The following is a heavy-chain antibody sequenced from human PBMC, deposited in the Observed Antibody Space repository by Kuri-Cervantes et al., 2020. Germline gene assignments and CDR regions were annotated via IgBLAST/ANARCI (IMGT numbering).Heavy chain of an antibody. CDR2: IYYSGST. V-gene: IGHV4-34*01. CDR3: ARRETLIPGIAAAGGGGFDP. J-gene: IGHJ5*02. D-gene: IGHD6-13*01. CDR1: GGSFSGYY. Sequence: SETLSLTCAVYGGSFSGYYWRWIRQPPGKGLEWIGSIYYSGSTYYNPSLKSRVTISVDTSKNQFSLKLSSVTAADTAVYYCARRETLIPGIAAAGGGGFDPWGQGTLVTVSS.